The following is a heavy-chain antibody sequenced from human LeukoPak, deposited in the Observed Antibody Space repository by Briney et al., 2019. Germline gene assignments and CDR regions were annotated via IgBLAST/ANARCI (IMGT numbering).Heavy chain of an antibody. CDR3: ARGSPHWGPVAPREEYFDL. CDR2: IISIFGTA. D-gene: IGHD6-19*01. J-gene: IGHJ2*01. V-gene: IGHV1-69*13. Sequence: SVKVSCKASGGTFSSYAISWVRQAPGQGLEWMGGIISIFGTANYAQKFQGRVTITADESTSTAYMELSSLRSEDTAVYYCARGSPHWGPVAPREEYFDLWGRGTLVTVSS. CDR1: GGTFSSYA.